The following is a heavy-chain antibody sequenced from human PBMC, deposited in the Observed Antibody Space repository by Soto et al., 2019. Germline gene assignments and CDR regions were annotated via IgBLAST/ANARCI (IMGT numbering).Heavy chain of an antibody. CDR3: ARHGSYDSSGKLWGSDAFDI. D-gene: IGHD3-22*01. CDR1: GYSFTSYW. Sequence: GESLKISCKGSGYSFTSYWISWVRQMPGKGLEWMGRIDPSDSYTYYSPSFQGHVTISADKSISTAYLQWSSLKASDTAMYYCARHGSYDSSGKLWGSDAFDIWGQGTTVTVSS. V-gene: IGHV5-10-1*01. J-gene: IGHJ3*02. CDR2: IDPSDSYT.